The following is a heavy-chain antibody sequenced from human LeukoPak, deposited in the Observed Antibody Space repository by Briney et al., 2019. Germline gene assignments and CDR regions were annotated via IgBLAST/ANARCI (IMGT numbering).Heavy chain of an antibody. V-gene: IGHV3-7*03. Sequence: PGGSPRLSCAASGFTFSNYWMSWVRQAPGKGLEWVANINQDGSEKYYVDSMKGRFIISRDNAKNSLYLQVNSLRAEDTAVYYCARDRSGTRGSDYWGQGTLVTVSS. CDR1: GFTFSNYW. CDR2: INQDGSEK. D-gene: IGHD1-1*01. CDR3: ARDRSGTRGSDY. J-gene: IGHJ4*02.